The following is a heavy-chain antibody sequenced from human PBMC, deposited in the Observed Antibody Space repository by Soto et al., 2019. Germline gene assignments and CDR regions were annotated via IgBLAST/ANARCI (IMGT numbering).Heavy chain of an antibody. CDR3: AKLPDYDFWSGYYLSYYMDV. CDR1: GFTFSSYA. Sequence: GGSLRLSCAASGFTFSSYAMSWVRQAPGKGLEWVSAISGSGGSTYYADSVKGRFTISRDNSKNTLYLQMNSLRAEDTAVYYCAKLPDYDFWSGYYLSYYMDVWGKGTTVTVSS. J-gene: IGHJ6*03. D-gene: IGHD3-3*01. CDR2: ISGSGGST. V-gene: IGHV3-23*01.